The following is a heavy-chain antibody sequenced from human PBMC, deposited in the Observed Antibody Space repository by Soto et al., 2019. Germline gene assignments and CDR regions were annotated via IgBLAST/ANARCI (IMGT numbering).Heavy chain of an antibody. CDR3: ARSAMIVVASPSFDP. CDR2: IWYDGSNK. CDR1: GFTFSSYG. Sequence: QVQLVESGGGVVQPGRSLRLSCAASGFTFSSYGMHWVRQAPGKGLEWVAVIWYDGSNKYYADSVKGRFTISRDNSKNTLYLQMNSLRAEDTAVYYCARSAMIVVASPSFDPWCQGTLVTVSS. V-gene: IGHV3-33*01. D-gene: IGHD3-22*01. J-gene: IGHJ5*02.